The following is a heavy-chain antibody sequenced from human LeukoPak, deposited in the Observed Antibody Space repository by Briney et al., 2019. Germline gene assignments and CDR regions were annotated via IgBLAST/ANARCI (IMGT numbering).Heavy chain of an antibody. V-gene: IGHV3-48*01. CDR3: ARVTVEVVPYFDY. J-gene: IGHJ4*02. D-gene: IGHD3-22*01. CDR1: GFTFSSYS. Sequence: GESLQISCAASGFTFSSYSMNWVRQAPGKGLEWVSYISSSSSTIYYADSVKGRFTISRDNAKNSLYLQMNSLRAEDTAVYYCARVTVEVVPYFDYWGQGTLVTVSS. CDR2: ISSSSSTI.